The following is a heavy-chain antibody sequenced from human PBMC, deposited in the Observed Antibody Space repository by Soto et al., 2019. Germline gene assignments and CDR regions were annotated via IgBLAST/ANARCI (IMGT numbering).Heavy chain of an antibody. J-gene: IGHJ4*02. CDR3: ARNRYGGYDFDF. CDR2: VSHSGST. V-gene: IGHV4-4*02. Sequence: QVQLQESGPGLVKPSGTLSLTCAVSSGSITSSNWWSWVRQPPGKGLEWIGEVSHSGSTNYIPSLKSRVTISVDKSRNQFSLRLNSVTAAETAVYYCARNRYGGYDFDFWGQGTLVTVSS. CDR1: SGSITSSNW. D-gene: IGHD5-12*01.